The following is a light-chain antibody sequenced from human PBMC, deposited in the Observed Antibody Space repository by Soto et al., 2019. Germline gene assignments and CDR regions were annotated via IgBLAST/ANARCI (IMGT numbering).Light chain of an antibody. Sequence: EIVLTQSPATLSLSPGERATLSCRASQSVSSYLAWYQQKPGQAPRLLIYDASNRATGIPARFSGSGSGTDFTLTISSLEPEDFAVNCGQERSNGPSGTFGQGTKVDIK. J-gene: IGKJ1*01. V-gene: IGKV3-11*01. CDR2: DAS. CDR1: QSVSSY. CDR3: QERSNGPSGT.